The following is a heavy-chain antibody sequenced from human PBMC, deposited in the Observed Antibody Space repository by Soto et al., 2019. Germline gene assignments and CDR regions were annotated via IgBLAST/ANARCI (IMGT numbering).Heavy chain of an antibody. CDR3: ARFGPDSSGYYP. CDR2: INAGNGNT. D-gene: IGHD3-22*01. CDR1: GYTFTSYA. V-gene: IGHV1-3*01. J-gene: IGHJ5*02. Sequence: ASVKVSCKASGYTFTSYAMHWVRQAPGQRLEWMGWINAGNGNTKYSQKFQGRVTITRDTSASTAYMELSSLRSEDTAVYYCARFGPDSSGYYPWGQGTLVTVSS.